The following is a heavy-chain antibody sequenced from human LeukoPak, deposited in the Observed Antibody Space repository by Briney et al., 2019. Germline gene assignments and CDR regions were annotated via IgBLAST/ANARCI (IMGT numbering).Heavy chain of an antibody. J-gene: IGHJ4*02. CDR2: IWYDGSNK. CDR3: AKDRGAYYYGSGSYSDY. V-gene: IGHV3-33*06. D-gene: IGHD3-10*01. Sequence: GRSLRLSCAASGFTFSSYGMHWVRQAPGKGLEWVAVIWYDGSNKYYADSVKGRFTISRDNSKNTLYLQMNSLRAEDMAVYYCAKDRGAYYYGSGSYSDYWGQGTLVTVSS. CDR1: GFTFSSYG.